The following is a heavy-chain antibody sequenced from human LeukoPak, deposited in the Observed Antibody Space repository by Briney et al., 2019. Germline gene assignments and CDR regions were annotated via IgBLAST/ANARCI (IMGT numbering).Heavy chain of an antibody. J-gene: IGHJ4*02. CDR3: ARGGAPYGDYRAFDY. D-gene: IGHD4-17*01. Sequence: GGSLRLSCAASGFTFDDYGMSWVRQAPGKGLEWVSGINWNGGSTGYADSVKGRFTISRDNAKNSLYLQMNSLRAEDTALYYCARGGAPYGDYRAFDYWGQGTLATVSS. CDR2: INWNGGST. CDR1: GFTFDDYG. V-gene: IGHV3-20*04.